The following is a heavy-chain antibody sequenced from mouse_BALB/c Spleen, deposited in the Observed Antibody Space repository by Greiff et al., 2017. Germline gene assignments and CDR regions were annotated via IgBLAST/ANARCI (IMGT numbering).Heavy chain of an antibody. J-gene: IGHJ1*01. D-gene: IGHD2-14*01. V-gene: IGHV14-3*02. CDR2: IDPANGNT. CDR1: GFNIKDTY. CDR3: ARPYYRYDGYFDV. Sequence: EVQGVESGAELVKPGASVKLSCTASGFNIKDTYMHWVKQRPEQGLEWIGRIDPANGNTKYDPKFQGKATITADTSSNTAYLQLSSLTSEDTAVYYCARPYYRYDGYFDVWGAGTTVTVSS.